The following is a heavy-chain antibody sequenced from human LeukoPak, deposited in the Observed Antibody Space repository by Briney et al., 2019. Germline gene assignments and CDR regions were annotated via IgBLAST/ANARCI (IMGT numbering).Heavy chain of an antibody. CDR1: GGSISSYY. Sequence: SETLSLTCTVSGGSISSYYWSWIRQPPGKGLEWIGYIYYSGSTNYNPSLKSRVTISVDTSKNQFSLKLSSVTAADTAVYYCARGGGRDAFDIWGQGTMVTVSS. D-gene: IGHD2-15*01. CDR3: ARGGGRDAFDI. J-gene: IGHJ3*02. V-gene: IGHV4-59*01. CDR2: IYYSGST.